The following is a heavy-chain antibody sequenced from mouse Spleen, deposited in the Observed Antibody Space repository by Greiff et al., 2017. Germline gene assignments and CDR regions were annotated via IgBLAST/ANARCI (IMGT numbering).Heavy chain of an antibody. D-gene: IGHD4-1*01. V-gene: IGHV1-80*01. Sequence: QVQLKQSGAELVKPGASVKISCKASGYAFSSYWMNWVKQRPGKGLEWIGQIYPGDGDTNYNGKFKGKATLTADKSSSTAYMQLSSLTSEDSAVYFCARPELGRAMDYWGQGTSVTVSS. CDR3: ARPELGRAMDY. J-gene: IGHJ4*01. CDR1: GYAFSSYW. CDR2: IYPGDGDT.